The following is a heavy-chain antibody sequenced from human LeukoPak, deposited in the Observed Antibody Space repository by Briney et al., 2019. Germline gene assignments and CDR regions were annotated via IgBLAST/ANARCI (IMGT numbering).Heavy chain of an antibody. D-gene: IGHD1-26*01. J-gene: IGHJ6*02. V-gene: IGHV4-59*01. Sequence: PSETLSLTCTVSGGSISSYYWSWIRQPPAKGLEWIGYMYYSGRTNYNPSLKSRVTIPVDTSKNQFSLKLSSVTAADTAVYYCARTFSESYYYYGMDVWGQGTTVTVSS. CDR1: GGSISSYY. CDR2: MYYSGRT. CDR3: ARTFSESYYYYGMDV.